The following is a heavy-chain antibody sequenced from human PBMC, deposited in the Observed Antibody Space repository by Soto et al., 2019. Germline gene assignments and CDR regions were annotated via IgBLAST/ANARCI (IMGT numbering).Heavy chain of an antibody. V-gene: IGHV4-61*01. D-gene: IGHD3-3*01. CDR1: GGSVSSGSYY. CDR3: ARSTISVTGFDP. CDR2: IYYSGST. J-gene: IGHJ5*02. Sequence: SETLSLTCTVSGGSVSSGSYYWSWIRQPPGKGLEWIGYIYYSGSTNYNPSLKSRVTISVDTSKNQFSLKLSSVTAADTAVYYCARSTISVTGFDPWGQGTLVTVSS.